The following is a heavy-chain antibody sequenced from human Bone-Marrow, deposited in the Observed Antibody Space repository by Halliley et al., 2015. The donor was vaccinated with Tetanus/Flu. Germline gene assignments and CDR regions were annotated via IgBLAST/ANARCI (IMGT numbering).Heavy chain of an antibody. CDR3: ARVMNRGGPYYYYGMGV. V-gene: IGHV3-7*03. D-gene: IGHD3-10*01. J-gene: IGHJ6*02. Sequence: SLRLSCAASGFALSSYWMTWVRQAPGKGLEWVANIKEDGSEKHYVDSVQGRFTVSRDNAKNSLILQMSSLRGEDTAVYYCARVMNRGGPYYYYGMGVWGQGTTVTVSS. CDR1: GFALSSYW. CDR2: IKEDGSEK.